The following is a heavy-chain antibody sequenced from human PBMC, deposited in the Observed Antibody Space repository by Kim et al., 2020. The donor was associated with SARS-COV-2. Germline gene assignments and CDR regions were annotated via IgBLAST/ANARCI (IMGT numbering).Heavy chain of an antibody. CDR3: ARDTYYDFGDYYGMDV. D-gene: IGHD3-3*01. Sequence: GGSLRLSCAASGFTFSSYEMNWVRQAPGKGLEWVSYISSSGSTIYYADSVKGRFTISRDNAKNSLYLQMNSLRAEDTAVYYCARDTYYDFGDYYGMDVWGQGTTVTVSS. V-gene: IGHV3-48*03. J-gene: IGHJ6*02. CDR1: GFTFSSYE. CDR2: ISSSGSTI.